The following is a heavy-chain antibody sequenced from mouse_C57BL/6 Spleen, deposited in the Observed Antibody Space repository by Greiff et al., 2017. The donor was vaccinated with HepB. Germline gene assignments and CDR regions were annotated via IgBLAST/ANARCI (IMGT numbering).Heavy chain of an antibody. D-gene: IGHD1-1*01. J-gene: IGHJ4*01. CDR2: IRNKANNHAT. Sequence: EVQGVESGGGLVQPGGSMKLSCAASGFTFSDAWLDWVRQSPEKGLEWVAEIRNKANNHATYYAESVKGRFTISRDDSKSSVYLQMNSLRAEDTGIYYCTTYYYGRSPWAMDYWGQGTPVTVSS. CDR3: TTYYYGRSPWAMDY. CDR1: GFTFSDAW. V-gene: IGHV6-6*01.